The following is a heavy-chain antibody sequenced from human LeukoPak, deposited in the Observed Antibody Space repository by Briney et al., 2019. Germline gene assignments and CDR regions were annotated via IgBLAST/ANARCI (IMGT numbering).Heavy chain of an antibody. D-gene: IGHD3-3*01. CDR3: ARTDYGFWSGYRGYYYYYGMDV. V-gene: IGHV4-34*01. Sequence: PSETLSLTCAVYGGSFSGYYWSWIRQPPGKGLEWIGEINHSGSTNYNPSLKSRVTISVDTSKNQFSLKLSSVTAADTAVYYCARTDYGFWSGYRGYYYYYGMDVWGQGTTVTVSS. CDR1: GGSFSGYY. CDR2: INHSGST. J-gene: IGHJ6*02.